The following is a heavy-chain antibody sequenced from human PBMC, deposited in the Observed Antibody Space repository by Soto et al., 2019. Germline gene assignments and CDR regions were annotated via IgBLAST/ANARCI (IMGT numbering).Heavy chain of an antibody. CDR3: AAGSYYYDSSGYYDKHYFFDS. CDR2: IVVVSGNT. J-gene: IGHJ4*02. Sequence: QMQLVQSGPEVKKPGPSVKVSCKASGFTFTTSAVQWVRQARGQRLEWVGWIVVVSGNTNYARKFQERVTITRDMSTNTAYVELSSLRSEDTAVYYCAAGSYYYDSSGYYDKHYFFDSWGQGTLVTVSS. D-gene: IGHD3-22*01. CDR1: GFTFTTSA. V-gene: IGHV1-58*01.